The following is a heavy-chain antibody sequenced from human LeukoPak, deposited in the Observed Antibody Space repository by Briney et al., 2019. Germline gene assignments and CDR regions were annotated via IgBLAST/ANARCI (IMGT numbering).Heavy chain of an antibody. D-gene: IGHD6-13*01. J-gene: IGHJ4*02. V-gene: IGHV4-39*07. CDR1: GGSISSSSSY. Sequence: PSETLSLTCSVSGGSISSSSSYWGWIRQPPGKGLEWIGEINHSGSSNYNPSLKSRVTISVDTSKNQFSLKLTSVTAADTAVYYCARRGSSWYPFAYWGQGNLVSVSS. CDR3: ARRGSSWYPFAY. CDR2: INHSGSS.